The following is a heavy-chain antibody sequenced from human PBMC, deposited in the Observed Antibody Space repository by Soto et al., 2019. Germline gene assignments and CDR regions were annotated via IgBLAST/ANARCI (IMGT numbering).Heavy chain of an antibody. CDR1: GFTFSDYA. CDR2: ISWNGGSI. J-gene: IGHJ6*02. Sequence: EGQLAESGGGLVQPGRSLRLSCAASGFTFSDYAMHWVRQVPGKGLEWISGISWNGGSIGYADSIKGRFIISRDNAKNSLYLEMYSLRLEDTALYYCAKDRGVRAYYYCYGMDVWGQGTTVTVSS. D-gene: IGHD6-6*01. V-gene: IGHV3-9*01. CDR3: AKDRGVRAYYYCYGMDV.